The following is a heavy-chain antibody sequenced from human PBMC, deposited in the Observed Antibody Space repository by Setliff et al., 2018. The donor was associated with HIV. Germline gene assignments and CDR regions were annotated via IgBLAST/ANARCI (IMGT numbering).Heavy chain of an antibody. Sequence: PSETLSLTCTVSGGSITGYFWNWIRQSPGKGLEWIGYIYYNGNTNYNPTRNSRGTISVDTSKNQFSLKLTSVTAADTAVYYCAREIYGGNSRPFDYWGQGTLVTVSS. V-gene: IGHV4-59*01. CDR3: AREIYGGNSRPFDY. D-gene: IGHD4-17*01. CDR1: GGSITGYF. J-gene: IGHJ4*02. CDR2: IYYNGNT.